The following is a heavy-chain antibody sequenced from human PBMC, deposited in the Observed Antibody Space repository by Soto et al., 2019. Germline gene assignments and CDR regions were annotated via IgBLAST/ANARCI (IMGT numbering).Heavy chain of an antibody. D-gene: IGHD3-10*01. J-gene: IGHJ4*02. CDR3: ARDKLALDSGGYTWGY. CDR2: IYNGRT. Sequence: QVQLQESGPGLVKPSETLSLTCSLSGGSISNYYWSWIRQPPGKTLEWIGYIYNGRTDYNPSLKSRVIIWVDTSKNQFSLKLSSWTAADWAMYYCARDKLALDSGGYTWGYWGQGAWSPSPQ. V-gene: IGHV4-59*01. CDR1: GGSISNYY.